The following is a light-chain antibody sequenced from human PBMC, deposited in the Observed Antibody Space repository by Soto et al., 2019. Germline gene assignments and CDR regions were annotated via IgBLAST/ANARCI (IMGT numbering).Light chain of an antibody. J-gene: IGKJ1*01. CDR3: LQDYTYPWT. Sequence: ETVMTQSPATLSVSPVERATLSCRASQSISSNLAWFQQKPGQAPRLLIYDASTMATGFPARFSGSGSGTEFTLTISNLQPEDFASYYCLQDYTYPWTFGQGTKVDI. V-gene: IGKV3-15*01. CDR2: DAS. CDR1: QSISSN.